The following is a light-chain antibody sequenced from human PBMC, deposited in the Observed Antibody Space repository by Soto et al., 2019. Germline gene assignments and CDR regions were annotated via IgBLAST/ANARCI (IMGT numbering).Light chain of an antibody. CDR3: HQYENWPKT. CDR2: RAS. Sequence: EIVLTQSPGTLSLSPGERATPSCRASQSVSYYLAWYQQKPGQAPRLLIFRASIRASGVPARFSGSGSGTEFTLTISSLQSEDFAVYFCHQYENWPKTFGQGTKVDI. CDR1: QSVSYY. V-gene: IGKV3-15*01. J-gene: IGKJ1*01.